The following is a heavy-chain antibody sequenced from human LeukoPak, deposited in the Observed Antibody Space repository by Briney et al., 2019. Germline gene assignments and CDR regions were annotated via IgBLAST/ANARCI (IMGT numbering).Heavy chain of an antibody. Sequence: SVKVSCKASGGTFSSYAISWVRQAPGQGLEWMGGIIPIFGTANYAQKFQGRVTITTDESTSTAYMELSSLRSEDTAVYYCASSDASGYYKGDYYYYYMDVWGKGTTVTVSS. J-gene: IGHJ6*03. CDR1: GGTFSSYA. CDR3: ASSDASGYYKGDYYYYYMDV. V-gene: IGHV1-69*05. CDR2: IIPIFGTA. D-gene: IGHD3-3*01.